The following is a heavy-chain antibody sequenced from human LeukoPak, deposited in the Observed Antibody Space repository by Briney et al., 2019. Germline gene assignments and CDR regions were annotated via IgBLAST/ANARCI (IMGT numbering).Heavy chain of an antibody. J-gene: IGHJ1*01. CDR3: ASAPITMIVVVITETYFQH. V-gene: IGHV4-39*01. CDR1: GVSISTSSYY. Sequence: SETLSLTCTVSGVSISTSSYYWGWVRQPPGKGLEWIVEINHSGSTNYNPSLKSRVTIPVDTSKNQFSLKLSSVTAADTAVYYCASAPITMIVVVITETYFQHWGQGTLVTVSS. CDR2: INHSGST. D-gene: IGHD3-22*01.